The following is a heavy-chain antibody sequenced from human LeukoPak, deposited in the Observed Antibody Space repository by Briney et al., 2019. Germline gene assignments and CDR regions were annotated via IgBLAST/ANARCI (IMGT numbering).Heavy chain of an antibody. J-gene: IGHJ4*02. D-gene: IGHD3-10*01. CDR3: AREARTTMVRGVIGYFDY. CDR2: ISSSSSTI. Sequence: GGSLRLSCAASGFTFSRYSMNWVRQAPGKGLEWVSYISSSSSTIYYADSVKGRFTISRDNAKNSLYLQMNSLRAEDTAVYYCAREARTTMVRGVIGYFDYWGQGTLVTVSS. V-gene: IGHV3-48*04. CDR1: GFTFSRYS.